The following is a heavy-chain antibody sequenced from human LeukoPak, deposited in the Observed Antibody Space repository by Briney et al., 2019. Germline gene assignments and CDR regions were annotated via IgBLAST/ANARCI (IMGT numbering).Heavy chain of an antibody. CDR1: GGSISPYY. J-gene: IGHJ6*03. CDR3: ARAFYPGYYSYMAV. D-gene: IGHD3-3*02. Sequence: SETLSLTCTVSGGSISPYYWSWIRQPPGKGLEWIGYIYYSGSTNYNPSLKSRVTISVDTSKNQFSLKLSSVTAADPAVYYCARAFYPGYYSYMAVWGKGTTVTVSS. V-gene: IGHV4-59*01. CDR2: IYYSGST.